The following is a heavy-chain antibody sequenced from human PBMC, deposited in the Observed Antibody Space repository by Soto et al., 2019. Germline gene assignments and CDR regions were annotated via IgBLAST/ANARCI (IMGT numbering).Heavy chain of an antibody. Sequence: SESLSLTCAVYGGSFSGYYWSWIRQPPGKGLEWIGEINHSGSTNYNPSLKSRVTISVDTSKNQFSLKLSSVTAADTAVYYCARRHRGYSYVNWFDPWGQGTLVTVSS. J-gene: IGHJ5*02. V-gene: IGHV4-34*01. CDR3: ARRHRGYSYVNWFDP. CDR2: INHSGST. CDR1: GGSFSGYY. D-gene: IGHD5-18*01.